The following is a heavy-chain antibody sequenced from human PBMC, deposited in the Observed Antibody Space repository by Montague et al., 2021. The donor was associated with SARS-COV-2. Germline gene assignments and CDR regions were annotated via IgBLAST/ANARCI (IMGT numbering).Heavy chain of an antibody. Sequence: SETLSLTCTVSGGSISSTSYYWGWIRQPPGKGLEWIGSISYSGSTYYKSSLKSRVTISVDTSKNQFSLRLSSVTAADTAVYYCARHITGSGSALDIWGQGTMVTVSS. CDR3: ARHITGSGSALDI. CDR2: ISYSGST. D-gene: IGHD3-10*01. V-gene: IGHV4-39*01. J-gene: IGHJ3*02. CDR1: GGSISSTSYY.